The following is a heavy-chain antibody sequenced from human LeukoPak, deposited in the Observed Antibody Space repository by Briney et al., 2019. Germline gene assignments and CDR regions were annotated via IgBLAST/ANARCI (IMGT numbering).Heavy chain of an antibody. D-gene: IGHD2-2*01. V-gene: IGHV4-34*01. CDR3: ARGYCSSTSCLGWFDP. CDR2: INHSGST. CDR1: GGSFSGYY. Sequence: SETLSLTCAVYGGSFSGYYWSWIRQPQGTGLEWIGEINHSGSTNYNPSLKSRVTISVDTSKNQFSLKLSSVTAADTAVYYCARGYCSSTSCLGWFDPWGQGTLVTVSS. J-gene: IGHJ5*02.